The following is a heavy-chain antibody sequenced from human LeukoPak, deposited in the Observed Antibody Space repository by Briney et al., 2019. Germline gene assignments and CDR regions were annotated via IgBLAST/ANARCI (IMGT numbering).Heavy chain of an antibody. D-gene: IGHD3-3*01. J-gene: IGHJ4*02. CDR3: ANAHDFWSGYYTV. V-gene: IGHV1-46*01. Sequence: ASVKVSCKASGYTFTSYYMHWVRQAPGQGLEWMGIINPSGGSTSYAQKLQGRVTMTTDTSTSTAYMELRSLRSDDTAVYYCANAHDFWSGYYTVWGQGTLVTVSS. CDR1: GYTFTSYY. CDR2: INPSGGST.